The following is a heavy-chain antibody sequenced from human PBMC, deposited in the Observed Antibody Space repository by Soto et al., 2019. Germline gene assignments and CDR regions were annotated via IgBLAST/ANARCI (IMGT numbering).Heavy chain of an antibody. Sequence: VKVSCKASGYRFTGHYIHWVRQAPGQGPEWMGEIGPKNGDTKYAQKFQGRVTMTGDTSITTVYMELSNLSPDDTAVYYCGRGRSGELVVFYWGQGTLVTSPQ. V-gene: IGHV1-2*02. J-gene: IGHJ4*02. CDR1: GYRFTGHY. CDR3: GRGRSGELVVFY. D-gene: IGHD1-7*01. CDR2: IGPKNGDT.